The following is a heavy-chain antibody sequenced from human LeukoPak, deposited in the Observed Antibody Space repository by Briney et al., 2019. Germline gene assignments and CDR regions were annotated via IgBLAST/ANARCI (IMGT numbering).Heavy chain of an antibody. CDR3: ATAIPPYYDILTGYSDGTDY. Sequence: GASVKVSCKASGYTFTSYDIHWVRQATGQGLEWMGWMNPNSGNTGYAQKFQGRVTMTRNTSISTAYMELSSLRSEDTAVYYCATAIPPYYDILTGYSDGTDYWGQGTLVTVSS. J-gene: IGHJ4*02. V-gene: IGHV1-8*01. CDR2: MNPNSGNT. D-gene: IGHD3-9*01. CDR1: GYTFTSYD.